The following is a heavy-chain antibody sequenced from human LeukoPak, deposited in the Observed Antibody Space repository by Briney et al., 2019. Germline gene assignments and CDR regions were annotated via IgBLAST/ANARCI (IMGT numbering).Heavy chain of an antibody. CDR2: IYSGGST. CDR1: GFTVSSNY. V-gene: IGHV3-66*02. Sequence: PGGSLRLSCAASGFTVSSNYMSWVRQAPGKGLEWVSVIYSGGSTYYADSVKGRFTISRDNSKNTLYLQMNSLRAEDTAVYYCARVVVPAAIQAGDSSVWPFFDYWGQGTLVTVSS. CDR3: ARVVVPAAIQAGDSSVWPFFDY. J-gene: IGHJ4*02. D-gene: IGHD2-2*02.